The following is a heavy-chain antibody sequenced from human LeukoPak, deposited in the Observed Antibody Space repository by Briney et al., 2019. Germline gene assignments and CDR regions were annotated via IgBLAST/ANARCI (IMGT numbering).Heavy chain of an antibody. J-gene: IGHJ6*03. Sequence: ASVKVSCKASGYTFTSYYMHWVRQAPGQGLEWMGIINPSGGSTSYAQKFQGRVTMTRDMSTSTVYMELSSLRSEDTAVYYCARDSAMVNSDYYYHMDVWGKGTTVTVSS. CDR3: ARDSAMVNSDYYYHMDV. V-gene: IGHV1-46*01. CDR2: INPSGGST. CDR1: GYTFTSYY. D-gene: IGHD5-18*01.